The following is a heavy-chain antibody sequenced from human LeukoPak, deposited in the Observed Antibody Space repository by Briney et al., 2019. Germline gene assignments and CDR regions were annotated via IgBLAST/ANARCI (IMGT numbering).Heavy chain of an antibody. Sequence: SETLSLTCAVYGGSFSGYYWSWIRQPLGKGLEWIGEINHSGSTNYNPSLKSRVTISVDTSKNQFSLKLSSVTAEDTAVYYCTRGTPSAVSYYFDYWGQGTLVTVSS. CDR2: INHSGST. J-gene: IGHJ4*02. D-gene: IGHD2-15*01. CDR3: TRGTPSAVSYYFDY. V-gene: IGHV4-34*01. CDR1: GGSFSGYY.